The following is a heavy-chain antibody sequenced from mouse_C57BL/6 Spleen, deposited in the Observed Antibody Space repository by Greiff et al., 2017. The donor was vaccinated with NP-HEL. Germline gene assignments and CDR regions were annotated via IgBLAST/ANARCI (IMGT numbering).Heavy chain of an antibody. CDR2: IDPSDSET. D-gene: IGHD1-1*01. CDR1: GYTFTSYW. CDR3: ARENYGSSPDY. V-gene: IGHV1-52*01. J-gene: IGHJ2*01. Sequence: QVQLQQPGAELVRPGSSVKLSCKASGYTFTSYWMHWVKQRPIQGLEWIGNIDPSDSETHYNQKFKDKATLTVDKSSSTAYMQISSLTSEDSAVYYCARENYGSSPDYWGQGTTLTVSS.